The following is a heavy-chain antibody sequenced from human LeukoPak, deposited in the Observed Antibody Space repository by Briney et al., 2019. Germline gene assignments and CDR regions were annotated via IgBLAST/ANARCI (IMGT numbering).Heavy chain of an antibody. D-gene: IGHD4-23*01. CDR3: ARAAYGGNFLYYYYGMDV. Sequence: GGSLRLSCAASGFTFSSYAMSWVRQAPGKGLEWVSAISGSGGSTYYADSVKGRFTISRDNSKNTLYLQMNSLRAEDTAVYYCARAAYGGNFLYYYYGMDVWGQGTTVTVSS. CDR1: GFTFSSYA. CDR2: ISGSGGST. V-gene: IGHV3-23*01. J-gene: IGHJ6*02.